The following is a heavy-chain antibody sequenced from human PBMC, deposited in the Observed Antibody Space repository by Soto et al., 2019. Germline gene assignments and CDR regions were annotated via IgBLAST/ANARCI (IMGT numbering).Heavy chain of an antibody. V-gene: IGHV2-5*02. CDR1: GFSLNTGGVG. CDR2: IYWDDDE. CDR3: VRNWRYYGGDYYYGMDA. J-gene: IGHJ6*02. D-gene: IGHD3-10*01. Sequence: ITLKESGPTLVKPTQTLTLTCTFSGFSLNTGGVGVGWVRQPRGKAMEWLALIYWDDDERYRPSLRSRRNITKDTINNQVVRTMTNMDPEDTATYYCVRNWRYYGGDYYYGMDAWGQGTTVTVSS.